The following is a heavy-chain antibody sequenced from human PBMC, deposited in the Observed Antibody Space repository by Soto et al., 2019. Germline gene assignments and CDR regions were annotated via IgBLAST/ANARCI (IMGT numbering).Heavy chain of an antibody. CDR2: ISYDGSNK. V-gene: IGHV3-30*18. Sequence: GGSLRLSCAASGFTFSSYGMHWVRQAPGKGLEWVAVISYDGSNKYYADSVKGRFTISRDNSKNTLYLQMNSLRAEDTAVYYCAKDPFMDTAIFSDGMDVWGQGTTVTVSS. J-gene: IGHJ6*02. D-gene: IGHD5-18*01. CDR1: GFTFSSYG. CDR3: AKDPFMDTAIFSDGMDV.